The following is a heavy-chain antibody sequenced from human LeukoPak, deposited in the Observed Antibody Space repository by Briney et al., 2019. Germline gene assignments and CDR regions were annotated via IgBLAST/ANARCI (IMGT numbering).Heavy chain of an antibody. J-gene: IGHJ6*02. Sequence: SVKVSCKASGGTFSSYAISWVRQAPGQGLEWVGRIIPIFGIANHAQKFQGRVTITADKSTSTAYMELSSLRSEDTAVYYCSRGAPPYYDIPRGMDVWGQGTTVTVSS. CDR2: IIPIFGIA. CDR3: SRGAPPYYDIPRGMDV. CDR1: GGTFSSYA. V-gene: IGHV1-69*04. D-gene: IGHD3-9*01.